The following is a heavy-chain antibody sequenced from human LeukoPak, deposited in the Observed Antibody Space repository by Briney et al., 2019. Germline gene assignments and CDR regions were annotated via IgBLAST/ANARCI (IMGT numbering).Heavy chain of an antibody. D-gene: IGHD6-13*01. CDR2: ISSNGGST. J-gene: IGHJ4*02. Sequence: GGSLRLSCAASGFTFSSYAMHWVRQAPGKGLEYVSAISSNGGSTYYANSVKGRFTISRDNSKNTLYLQMGSLRAEDMAVYYWARGLAVIAAAAYYFDYWGQGTLVTVSS. CDR1: GFTFSSYA. V-gene: IGHV3-64*01. CDR3: ARGLAVIAAAAYYFDY.